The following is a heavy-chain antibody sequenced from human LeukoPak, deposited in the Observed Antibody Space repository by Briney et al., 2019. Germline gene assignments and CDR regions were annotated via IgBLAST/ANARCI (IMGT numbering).Heavy chain of an antibody. V-gene: IGHV1-45*02. CDR2: ITPFNGNT. CDR3: ASAVGATMALDY. D-gene: IGHD1-26*01. CDR1: GYTFTYRY. Sequence: ASVKVSCKASGYTFTYRYLHWVRQAPGQAPEWMGWITPFNGNTNYAQKFQDRVTITRDRSMSTAYMELSSLRSEDTAMYYCASAVGATMALDYWGQGTLVTVSS. J-gene: IGHJ4*02.